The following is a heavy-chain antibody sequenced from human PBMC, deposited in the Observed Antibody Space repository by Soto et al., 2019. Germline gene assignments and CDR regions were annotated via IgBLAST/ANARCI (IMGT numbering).Heavy chain of an antibody. Sequence: SETMSLTCTVSGGSISSYYWSWIRQPPGKGLEWIGYIYYSGSTNYNPSLKSRVTISVDTSKNQFSLKLSSVTAADTAVYYCARATYYYDSSGRSYYFDYWGQGTLVTVSS. CDR2: IYYSGST. V-gene: IGHV4-59*01. J-gene: IGHJ4*02. CDR1: GGSISSYY. CDR3: ARATYYYDSSGRSYYFDY. D-gene: IGHD3-22*01.